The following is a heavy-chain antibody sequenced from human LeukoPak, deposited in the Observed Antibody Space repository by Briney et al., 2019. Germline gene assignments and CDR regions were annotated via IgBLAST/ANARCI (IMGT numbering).Heavy chain of an antibody. Sequence: SETLSLTCTVSGGSISSYCWSWIRQPPGKGLEWIGYIYYSGSTNYNPSLKSRVTISVDTSKNQFSLKLSSVTAADTAAYYCARLFPSYDYVWGSYRINAFDIWGQGTMVTVSS. V-gene: IGHV4-59*08. CDR2: IYYSGST. CDR1: GGSISSYC. J-gene: IGHJ3*02. D-gene: IGHD3-16*02. CDR3: ARLFPSYDYVWGSYRINAFDI.